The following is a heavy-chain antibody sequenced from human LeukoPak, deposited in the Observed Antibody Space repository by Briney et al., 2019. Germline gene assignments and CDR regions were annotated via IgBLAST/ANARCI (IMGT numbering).Heavy chain of an antibody. CDR3: ARVTRRGSLFDP. CDR1: GYTFTSYG. Sequence: ASVKVSCKASGYTFTSYGISWVRQATGQGLQWMGWMNPNSGDTGYAQEFQDRVIMTRNTSIDTAYMELSGLRSEDTAVYYCARVTRRGSLFDPWGQGTLVTVSS. V-gene: IGHV1-8*02. J-gene: IGHJ5*02. D-gene: IGHD2-15*01. CDR2: MNPNSGDT.